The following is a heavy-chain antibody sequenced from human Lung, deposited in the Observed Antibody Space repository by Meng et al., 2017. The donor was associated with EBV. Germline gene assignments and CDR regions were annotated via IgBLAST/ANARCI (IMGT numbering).Heavy chain of an antibody. CDR1: GYTFTNYG. D-gene: IGHD1-26*01. CDR3: ARVEVGITSGDY. CDR2: INAYNGDT. Sequence: QGQLVQSGGEVKKPGASVKVPCKASGYTFTNYGITWVRQAPGQGLEWMGWINAYNGDTNYAQTLQGRVTMTTDTSKSTAYMELRSLRSDDTAVYYCARVEVGITSGDYWGQGTLVTVSS. V-gene: IGHV1-18*01. J-gene: IGHJ4*02.